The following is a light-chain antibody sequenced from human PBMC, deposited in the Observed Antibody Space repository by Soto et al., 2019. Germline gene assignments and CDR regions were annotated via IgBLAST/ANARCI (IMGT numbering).Light chain of an antibody. J-gene: IGKJ1*01. CDR3: QQYNNWPPLT. Sequence: EIVMTQSPATLSVSPGERATLSCRASQSVSSNSAWYQQKPGQAPRLLIYGASTRATGIPARFSGSGSGTEFTLTISSLQSEDFAVYYCQQYNNWPPLTFGQGTKV. V-gene: IGKV3-15*01. CDR2: GAS. CDR1: QSVSSN.